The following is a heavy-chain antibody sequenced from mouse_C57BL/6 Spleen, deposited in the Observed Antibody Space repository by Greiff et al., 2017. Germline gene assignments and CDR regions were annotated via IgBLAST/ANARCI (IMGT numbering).Heavy chain of an antibody. J-gene: IGHJ4*01. V-gene: IGHV1-53*01. CDR3: AGSSGYFYARDY. CDR1: GYTFTSYW. Sequence: VQLQQPGTELVKPGASVKLSCTASGYTFTSYWMHWVKQRPGQGLEWIGNINPSNGGTNYTEKFKSKATLTVDNSSSTAYMQRSSLTSEDSAVYYCAGSSGYFYARDYWGQGTSVTVAS. D-gene: IGHD3-2*02. CDR2: INPSNGGT.